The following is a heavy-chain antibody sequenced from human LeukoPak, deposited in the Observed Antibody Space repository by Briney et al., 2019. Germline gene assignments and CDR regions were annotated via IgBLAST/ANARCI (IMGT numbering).Heavy chain of an antibody. D-gene: IGHD6-19*01. J-gene: IGHJ4*02. V-gene: IGHV4-59*01. CDR1: GGSISSYC. CDR3: ARVDSSGWPYYFDY. CDR2: IYYSGST. Sequence: SETLSLTCTVSGGSISSYCWSWIRQPPGKGLEWIGYIYYSGSTNYNPSLKSRVTISVDTSKNQFSLKLSSVTAADTAVYYCARVDSSGWPYYFDYWGQGTLVTVSS.